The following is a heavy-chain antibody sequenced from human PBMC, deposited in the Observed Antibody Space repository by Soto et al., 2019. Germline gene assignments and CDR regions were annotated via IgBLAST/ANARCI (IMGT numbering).Heavy chain of an antibody. J-gene: IGHJ4*02. CDR3: ASLKPVYGDYVGQLDY. CDR2: IYYSGST. CDR1: GGSISSYY. Sequence: QVQLQESGPGLVKPSETLSLTCTVSGGSISSYYWSWIRQPPGKGLEWIGYIYYSGSTNYNPSLKSRVTISVDTSKYQFSLKLSSVTAADTAVYYCASLKPVYGDYVGQLDYWGQGTLVTVSS. D-gene: IGHD4-17*01. V-gene: IGHV4-59*01.